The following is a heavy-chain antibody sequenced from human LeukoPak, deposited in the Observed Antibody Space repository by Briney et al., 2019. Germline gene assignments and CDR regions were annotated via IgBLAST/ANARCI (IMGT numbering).Heavy chain of an antibody. Sequence: SETLSLTCTVSGGSISTDYWTWIRQPAGKGLEWIGLIYTSGSTNYNPSLKSRVTMSLDTSKNQFSLKLTSVTAADTAVYYCASGFGSWGQGTLVTVSS. V-gene: IGHV4-4*07. J-gene: IGHJ5*01. CDR3: ASGFGS. CDR1: GGSISTDY. CDR2: IYTSGST.